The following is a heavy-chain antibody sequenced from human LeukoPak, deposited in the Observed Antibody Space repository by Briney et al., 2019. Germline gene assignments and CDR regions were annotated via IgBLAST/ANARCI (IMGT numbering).Heavy chain of an antibody. D-gene: IGHD3-10*01. CDR2: IYYSGST. Sequence: PSETLSLTCTVSGGSISSYYWSWIRQPPGKGLEWIGYIYYSGSTNYNPSLKSRVTISVDTSKNQFSLKLSSVTAADTAVYYCARAIYYGSGSYYTTFDYWGQGTLVTVSS. CDR3: ARAIYYGSGSYYTTFDY. J-gene: IGHJ4*02. V-gene: IGHV4-59*01. CDR1: GGSISSYY.